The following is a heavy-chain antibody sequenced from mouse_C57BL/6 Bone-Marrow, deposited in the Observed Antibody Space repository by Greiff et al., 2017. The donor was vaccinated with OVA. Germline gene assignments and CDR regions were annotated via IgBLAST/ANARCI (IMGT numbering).Heavy chain of an antibody. V-gene: IGHV1-69*01. CDR1: GYTFTSSW. CDR2: IDPSDSYT. Sequence: QVQLQQPGAELVMPGASVKLSCKASGYTFTSSWMHWVKQRPGQGLEWIGEIDPSDSYTNYNQKFKGKSTLTVDKSSSTAYMQLSSLTSEDSAVYYCARHYYGSSYHWYFDVWGTGTTVTVSS. CDR3: ARHYYGSSYHWYFDV. D-gene: IGHD1-1*01. J-gene: IGHJ1*03.